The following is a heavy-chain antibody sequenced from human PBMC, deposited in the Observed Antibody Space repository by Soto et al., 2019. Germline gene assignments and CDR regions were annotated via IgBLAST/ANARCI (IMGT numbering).Heavy chain of an antibody. CDR1: GYTFTSYY. D-gene: IGHD3-3*01. CDR3: ARYSTYYDFWSGYYVPGYFDY. V-gene: IGHV1-46*01. CDR2: INPSGGST. Sequence: ASVKVSCKASGYTFTSYYMHWVRQAPGQGLEWMGIINPSGGSTSYAQKFQGRVTMTRDTSTSTVYMELSSLRSEDTAVYYCARYSTYYDFWSGYYVPGYFDYWGQGTLVTVSS. J-gene: IGHJ4*02.